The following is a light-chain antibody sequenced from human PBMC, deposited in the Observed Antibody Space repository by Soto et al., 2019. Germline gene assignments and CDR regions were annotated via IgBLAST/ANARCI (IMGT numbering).Light chain of an antibody. CDR2: AYT. J-gene: IGLJ3*02. V-gene: IGLV1-40*01. Sequence: QSVLTQPPSVSGAPGQRVTISCPGSNSNIGAGYDLHWYQQFPGAAPKLLIFAYTNRPSGVPDRFSGSKSGTSASLAITGLQADDEADYYCQSFDSGLTAWVFGGGTKLTVL. CDR3: QSFDSGLTAWV. CDR1: NSNIGAGYD.